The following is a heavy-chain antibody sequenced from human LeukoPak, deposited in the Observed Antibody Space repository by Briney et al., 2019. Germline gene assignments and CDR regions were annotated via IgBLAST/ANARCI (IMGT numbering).Heavy chain of an antibody. CDR1: GDSISSFY. J-gene: IGHJ5*02. Sequence: SETLSLTCTVSGDSISSFYWSWIRQAPGKGLECIGFIYINGDTSYNPSLKGRAALSLDTSKSQFSLRLNSVTAADTAVYYCAKTARTFASWGPGTLVTVSS. V-gene: IGHV4-4*09. CDR3: AKTARTFAS. CDR2: IYINGDT. D-gene: IGHD1-7*01.